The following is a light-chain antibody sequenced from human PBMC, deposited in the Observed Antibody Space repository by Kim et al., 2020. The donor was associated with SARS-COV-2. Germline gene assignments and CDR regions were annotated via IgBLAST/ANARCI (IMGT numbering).Light chain of an antibody. J-gene: IGKJ2*01. CDR1: QSVSSSY. Sequence: EIVLTQSPGTLSLSPGERATLSCRASQSVSSSYLAWYQQKPGQAPRLLIYGASSRATGIPDRFSGSGSGTDFTLTITRLEPEDFAVYYCQQYGSSPYAFGQGHQAGD. CDR3: QQYGSSPYA. CDR2: GAS. V-gene: IGKV3-20*01.